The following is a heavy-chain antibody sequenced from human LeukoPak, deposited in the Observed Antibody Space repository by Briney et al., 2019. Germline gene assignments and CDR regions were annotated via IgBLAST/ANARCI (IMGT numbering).Heavy chain of an antibody. V-gene: IGHV4-4*07. J-gene: IGHJ5*02. CDR2: IHTSGST. CDR3: ARSGYYGSGRSWFDP. Sequence: SETLSLTCTVSGVSISSYYWSWIRQPAGKGLEWIGRIHTSGSTNYNPSLKSRVTMSVDTSKNQFSLKLSSVTAADTAVYYCARSGYYGSGRSWFDPWGQGTLVTVSS. CDR1: GVSISSYY. D-gene: IGHD3-10*01.